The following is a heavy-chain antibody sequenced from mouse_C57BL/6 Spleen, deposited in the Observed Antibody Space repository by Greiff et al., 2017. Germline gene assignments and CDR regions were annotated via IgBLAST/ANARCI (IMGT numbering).Heavy chain of an antibody. V-gene: IGHV1-81*01. CDR3: ARWGGYDGVDY. J-gene: IGHJ2*01. D-gene: IGHD2-2*01. CDR2: IYPRSGNT. Sequence: VQLQESGAELARPGASVKLSCKASGYTFTSYGISWVKQRTGQGLEWIGEIYPRSGNTYYNAKFKGKATLTADKSSSTAYMELRSLTSEDSAVYFCARWGGYDGVDYWGQGTTLTVSS. CDR1: GYTFTSYG.